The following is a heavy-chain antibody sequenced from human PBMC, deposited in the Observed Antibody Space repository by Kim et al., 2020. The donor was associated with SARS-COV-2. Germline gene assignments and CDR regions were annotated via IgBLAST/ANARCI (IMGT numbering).Heavy chain of an antibody. CDR2: IYSSGNT. CDR3: ARVGYSFDPGPYYGMDV. D-gene: IGHD5-18*01. CDR1: GGSISSAGYY. Sequence: SETLSLTCTVSGGSISSAGYYWNWIRQPAGKGLEWIGRIYSSGNTNYNPSLKSRVTISVDMSKNQFSLKLNSVTAADTAVYYCARVGYSFDPGPYYGMDVWGQGTTVTVSS. J-gene: IGHJ6*02. V-gene: IGHV4-61*02.